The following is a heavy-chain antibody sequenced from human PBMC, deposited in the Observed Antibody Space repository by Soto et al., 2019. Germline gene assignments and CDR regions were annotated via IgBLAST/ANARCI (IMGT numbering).Heavy chain of an antibody. D-gene: IGHD5-18*01. Sequence: SETLSLTCTVSGGSVSSGSYYWSWIRQPPGRGLEWIGYIYYSGSTNYNPSLKSRVTISVDTSKNQFSLKLSSVTAADTAVYYCARGRISYGLRKLDYWGQGTLVTSPQ. CDR3: ARGRISYGLRKLDY. CDR1: GGSVSSGSYY. CDR2: IYYSGST. J-gene: IGHJ4*02. V-gene: IGHV4-61*01.